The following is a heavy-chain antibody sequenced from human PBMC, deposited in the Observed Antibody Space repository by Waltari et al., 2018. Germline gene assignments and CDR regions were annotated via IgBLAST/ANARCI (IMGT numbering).Heavy chain of an antibody. CDR1: GGTFSSYA. Sequence: QVQLVQSGAEVKKPGSSVKVSCKASGGTFSSYAISWVRQAPGKGLEWMGGISPILGIENYAQKFQGRVTITADKSTSTAYMELSSLRSEDTAVYYWSRGKQSPFYYYYGMDVWGQGTTVTVAS. D-gene: IGHD4-4*01. J-gene: IGHJ6*02. CDR3: SRGKQSPFYYYYGMDV. CDR2: ISPILGIE. V-gene: IGHV1-69*10.